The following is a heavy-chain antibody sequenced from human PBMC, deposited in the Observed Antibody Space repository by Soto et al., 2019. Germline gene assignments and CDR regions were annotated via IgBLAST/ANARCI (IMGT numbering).Heavy chain of an antibody. CDR3: ARDRVVPAAMGYYYYGMDV. Sequence: EVQLVESGGGLVQPGGSLRLSCAASGFTVSSNYMSWVRQAPGKGLEWVSVIYSGGSTYYADSVKGRFTISRHNSKNTLYLQMNSLRAEDTVVYYCARDRVVPAAMGYYYYGMDVWGQGATVTVSS. D-gene: IGHD2-2*01. V-gene: IGHV3-53*04. CDR2: IYSGGST. CDR1: GFTVSSNY. J-gene: IGHJ6*02.